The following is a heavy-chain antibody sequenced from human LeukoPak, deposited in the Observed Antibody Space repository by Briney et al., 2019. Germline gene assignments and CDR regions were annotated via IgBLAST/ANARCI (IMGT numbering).Heavy chain of an antibody. CDR1: GYTFTSYY. CDR3: ARGAAYYYDSSGYSIVDY. CDR2: INPSGGST. V-gene: IGHV1-46*01. Sequence: ASVKVSCKASGYTFTSYYMHWVRQAPGQGLEWMGIINPSGGSTSYAQKFQGRVIMTRDTSTSTVYMELSSLRSEDTAVYYCARGAAYYYDSSGYSIVDYWGQGTLVTVSS. D-gene: IGHD3-22*01. J-gene: IGHJ4*02.